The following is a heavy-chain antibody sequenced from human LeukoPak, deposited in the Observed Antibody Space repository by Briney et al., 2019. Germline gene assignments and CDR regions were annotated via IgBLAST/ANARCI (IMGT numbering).Heavy chain of an antibody. CDR1: GGSISSGTYY. CDR2: IYHGGST. CDR3: ARDRKYYYHMDV. J-gene: IGHJ6*03. D-gene: IGHD1-14*01. V-gene: IGHV4-39*07. Sequence: SETLSLTSTVSGGSISSGTYYWAWIRQPPGGGLEWLGSIYHGGSTYYNPSLKTRVPISVDTSKNQFFLKLTALTSADSAVYYCARDRKYYYHMDVWGKGTTVSVSS.